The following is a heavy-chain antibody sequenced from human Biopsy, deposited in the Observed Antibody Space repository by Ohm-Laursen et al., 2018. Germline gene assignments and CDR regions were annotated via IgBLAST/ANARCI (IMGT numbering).Heavy chain of an antibody. J-gene: IGHJ4*02. CDR3: ARDPLNGHRHFDY. V-gene: IGHV1-2*02. D-gene: IGHD2-8*01. CDR1: GYTLTGYA. CDR2: INCKTGAT. Sequence: SVKVSCKASGYTLTGYAMHWMRQAPGQGLEWLGYINCKTGATNYAQKFQGTVTMTRDTSISTAYLALGSLRSADTAIYYCARDPLNGHRHFDYWGQGSLVTVSS.